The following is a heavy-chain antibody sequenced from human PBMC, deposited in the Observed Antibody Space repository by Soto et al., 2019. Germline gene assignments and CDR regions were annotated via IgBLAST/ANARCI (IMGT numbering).Heavy chain of an antibody. CDR3: ARDNIVKDY. CDR2: ISYDGSNK. Sequence: GGSLRLSCAASGFTFSSYAMHWVRQAPGKGLEWVAVISYDGSNKYYTDSVKGRFTISRDNSKNTLYLQMNSLRAEDTAVYYCARDNIVKDYWGQGTLVTVSS. D-gene: IGHD3-22*01. J-gene: IGHJ4*02. CDR1: GFTFSSYA. V-gene: IGHV3-30-3*01.